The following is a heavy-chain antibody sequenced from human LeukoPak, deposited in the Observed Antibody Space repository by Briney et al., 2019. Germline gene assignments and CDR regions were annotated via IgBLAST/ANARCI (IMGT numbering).Heavy chain of an antibody. CDR1: GVTFSSHW. CDR3: AREWY. Sequence: PGGSLRLSCAASGVTFSSHWMSWVRQAPGKGLEWVANIKQDGSEKYYVDSVKGRFTISRDNAKNSLYLQMNSLRAEDTAVYYCAREWYWGQGTLVTVSS. V-gene: IGHV3-7*01. CDR2: IKQDGSEK. J-gene: IGHJ4*02.